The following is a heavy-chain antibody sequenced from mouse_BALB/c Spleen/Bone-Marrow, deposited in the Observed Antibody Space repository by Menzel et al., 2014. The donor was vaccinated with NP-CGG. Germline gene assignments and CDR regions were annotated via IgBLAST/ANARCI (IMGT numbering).Heavy chain of an antibody. V-gene: IGHV1S56*01. D-gene: IGHD1-1*01. Sequence: VMLVESGPELVKPGASVRISCEASGYTFTSYYIHWVKQRPGQGLEWIGWIYPGNVNTKYNEKFKGKATLTADKSSSTAYMQLSSLTSEDSAVYFCARFYYGSSYAMDYWGQGTSVTVSS. J-gene: IGHJ4*01. CDR1: GYTFTSYY. CDR2: IYPGNVNT. CDR3: ARFYYGSSYAMDY.